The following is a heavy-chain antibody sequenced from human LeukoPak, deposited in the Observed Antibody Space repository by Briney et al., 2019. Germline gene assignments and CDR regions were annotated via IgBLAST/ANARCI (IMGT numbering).Heavy chain of an antibody. J-gene: IGHJ4*02. CDR3: ARGIEGSGWFPFDY. CDR1: GGSISSSSYY. D-gene: IGHD6-19*01. Sequence: SETLSLTCTVSGGSISSSSYYWGWIRQPPGKGLEWIGSIYYSGSTYYNPSLKGRVTISVDTSKNQFSLKLSSVTAADTAVYYCARGIEGSGWFPFDYWGQGTLVTVSS. V-gene: IGHV4-39*07. CDR2: IYYSGST.